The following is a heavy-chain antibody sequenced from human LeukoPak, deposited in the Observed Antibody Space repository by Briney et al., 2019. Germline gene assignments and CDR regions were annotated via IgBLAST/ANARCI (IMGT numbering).Heavy chain of an antibody. CDR2: ISAYNGNT. J-gene: IGHJ6*02. V-gene: IGHV1-18*01. CDR1: GYTFTSYG. CDR3: ARDSIGNWNYAPDLYYYGMDV. D-gene: IGHD1-7*01. Sequence: ASVKVSCKASGYTFTSYGISWVRQAPGQGLEWMGWISAYNGNTNYAQKLQGRVTMTTDTSTSTAYMEMRSLRSDDTAVYYCARDSIGNWNYAPDLYYYGMDVWGQGTTVTVS.